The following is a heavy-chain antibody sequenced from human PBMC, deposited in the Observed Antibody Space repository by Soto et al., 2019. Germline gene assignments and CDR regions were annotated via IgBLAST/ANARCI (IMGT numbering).Heavy chain of an antibody. CDR1: GLSFSNAW. D-gene: IGHD6-19*01. J-gene: IGHJ4*02. Sequence: RGSLRLSCAASGLSFSNAWMNWVRQVPGKGLEWVGRIKSKTGGGTTDYAAPVKGRFTISRDDSKKTLFLEMNSLKTEDTAIYYCTTSPPGRLVPLDYWGQGTLVTVSS. V-gene: IGHV3-15*07. CDR3: TTSPPGRLVPLDY. CDR2: IKSKTGGGTT.